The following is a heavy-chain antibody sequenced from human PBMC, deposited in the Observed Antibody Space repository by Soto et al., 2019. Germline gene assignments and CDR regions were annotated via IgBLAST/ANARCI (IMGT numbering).Heavy chain of an antibody. CDR2: IYHIGSP. CDR3: VRDRALDSSGHWFDS. CDR1: GDAIYIGGYY. Sequence: SETLSLTCTVSGDAIYIGGYYWTWIRQFPGKGLEWIGYIYHIGSPSYNPSLKSRLSMSLDASKNQFSLNLTSVTAADTAIYYCVRDRALDSSGHWFDSWGQGTLVTVSS. J-gene: IGHJ5*01. V-gene: IGHV4-31*03. D-gene: IGHD6-19*01.